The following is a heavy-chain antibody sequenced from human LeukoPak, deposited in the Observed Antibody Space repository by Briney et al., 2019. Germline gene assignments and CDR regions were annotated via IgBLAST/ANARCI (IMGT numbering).Heavy chain of an antibody. J-gene: IGHJ4*02. CDR2: ISHSGSA. Sequence: SETLSLTCAVCGGSFSNDYWSWIRQPPGMGLEWIGEISHSGSANYNPSLKSRVTVSVDTSRNQFSLKLSSVTAADTAVYYCASRTRAIAAPGTNYWGQGTLVTVSS. CDR1: GGSFSNDY. CDR3: ASRTRAIAAPGTNY. V-gene: IGHV4-34*01. D-gene: IGHD6-13*01.